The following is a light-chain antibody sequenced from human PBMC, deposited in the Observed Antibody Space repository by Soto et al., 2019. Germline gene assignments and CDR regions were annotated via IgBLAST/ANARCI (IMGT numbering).Light chain of an antibody. Sequence: QSALTQPPSASGSPGQSVTISCTGTSSDVGGYNYVSWFQQPPGKAPKLMIYEVSKRPSGVPDRFSGSKSGNTASLTVSGLQAGDEADYYCSSYAGSNARVFGGGTQLTVL. V-gene: IGLV2-8*01. CDR2: EVS. CDR3: SSYAGSNARV. CDR1: SSDVGGYNY. J-gene: IGLJ2*01.